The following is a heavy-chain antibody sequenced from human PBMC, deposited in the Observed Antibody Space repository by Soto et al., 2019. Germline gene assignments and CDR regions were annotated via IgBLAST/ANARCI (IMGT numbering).Heavy chain of an antibody. CDR1: GGTFSSYA. CDR3: ARGIVLVPAAIGRSYYYGMDV. Sequence: QVQLVQSGAEVKKPGSSVKVSCKASGGTFSSYAISWVRQAPGQGLEWMGGIIPIFGTANYAQKFQGRVTITADESTSTAYMERSSLRSEDTAVYYCARGIVLVPAAIGRSYYYGMDVWGQVTTVTVAS. CDR2: IIPIFGTA. D-gene: IGHD2-2*01. J-gene: IGHJ6*02. V-gene: IGHV1-69*12.